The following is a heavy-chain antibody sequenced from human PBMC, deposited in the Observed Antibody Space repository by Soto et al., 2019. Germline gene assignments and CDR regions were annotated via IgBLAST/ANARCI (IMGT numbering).Heavy chain of an antibody. CDR3: ATVTTMTTVTTMGAFDI. V-gene: IGHV3-23*01. Sequence: GGSLRLSCAASGFTFSNYAMTWVRQAPGKGLEWVSVITGSGGGTYFVDSVKGRFTISRDNSKNTVYLQMNSLRAEDTAVYYCATVTTMTTVTTMGAFDIWGQGTMVTVSS. CDR1: GFTFSNYA. J-gene: IGHJ3*02. D-gene: IGHD4-17*01. CDR2: ITGSGGGT.